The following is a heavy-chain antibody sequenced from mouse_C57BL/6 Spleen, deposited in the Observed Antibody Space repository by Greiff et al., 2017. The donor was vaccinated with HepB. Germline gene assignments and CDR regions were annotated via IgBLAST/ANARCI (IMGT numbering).Heavy chain of an antibody. Sequence: VQLQQSGPELVKPGASVKISCKASGYAFSSSWMNWVKQRPGKGLEWIGRIYPGDGDTNYNGKFKGKATLTADKSSSTAYMQLSSLTSEDSAVYFCARALLEGAMDYWGQGTSVTVSS. J-gene: IGHJ4*01. CDR3: ARALLEGAMDY. D-gene: IGHD1-2*01. V-gene: IGHV1-82*01. CDR1: GYAFSSSW. CDR2: IYPGDGDT.